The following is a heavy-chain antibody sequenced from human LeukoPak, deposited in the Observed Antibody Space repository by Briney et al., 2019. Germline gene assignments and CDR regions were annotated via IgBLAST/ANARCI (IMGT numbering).Heavy chain of an antibody. Sequence: PSETLSLTCGVNGGSLSGYYWSWIRQTPSNELEWIGEINHSGSTNYNPSLKSRVTISVDTSKNQFYLTLNSLTVADTAVYYCTRRRWSSSSVIGYWGRGTRVTVSS. V-gene: IGHV4-34*01. J-gene: IGHJ4*02. D-gene: IGHD6-6*01. CDR2: INHSGST. CDR1: GGSLSGYY. CDR3: TRRRWSSSSVIGY.